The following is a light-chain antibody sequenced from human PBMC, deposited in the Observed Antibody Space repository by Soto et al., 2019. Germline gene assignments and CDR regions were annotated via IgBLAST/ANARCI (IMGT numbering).Light chain of an antibody. Sequence: DIHLTQSPSFLSASVGDRVTITCRPSQAVPNNMAWYQQKPGKPPKLLIYEESTLYSGVPSRFSGRKSGTQFTLTIDSLQPEDFATYYCQQVKTYPRSFGGGIKVDIK. CDR1: QAVPNN. CDR3: QQVKTYPRS. J-gene: IGKJ4*01. V-gene: IGKV1-9*01. CDR2: EES.